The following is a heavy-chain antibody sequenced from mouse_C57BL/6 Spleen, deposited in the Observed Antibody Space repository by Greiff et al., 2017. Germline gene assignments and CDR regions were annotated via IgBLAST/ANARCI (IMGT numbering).Heavy chain of an antibody. CDR3: TRCCNWDAFDY. CDR1: GFTFSDAW. CDR2: IRNKANNHAT. J-gene: IGHJ2*01. D-gene: IGHD4-1*01. V-gene: IGHV6-6*01. Sequence: EVKLVESGGGLVQPGGSMKLSCAASGFTFSDAWMDWVRQSPEKGLEWVAEIRNKANNHATYYAESVKGRFTISRDDSKSCVYLQMNSLRAEDTGIYYCTRCCNWDAFDYWGQGTTLTVSS.